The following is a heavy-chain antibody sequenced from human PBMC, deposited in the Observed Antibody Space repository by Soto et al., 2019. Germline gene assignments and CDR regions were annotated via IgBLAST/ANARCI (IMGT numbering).Heavy chain of an antibody. CDR2: ISYDGSNK. V-gene: IGHV3-30-3*01. CDR3: ARDVGSSSWYRKNWFDP. Sequence: PRGSLRLSCAASGFTFSSYAMHWVRQAPGKGLEWVAVISYDGSNKYYADSVKGRFTISRDNSKNTLYLQMNSLRAEDTAVYYCARDVGSSSWYRKNWFDPWGQGTLVTAPQ. J-gene: IGHJ5*02. CDR1: GFTFSSYA. D-gene: IGHD6-13*01.